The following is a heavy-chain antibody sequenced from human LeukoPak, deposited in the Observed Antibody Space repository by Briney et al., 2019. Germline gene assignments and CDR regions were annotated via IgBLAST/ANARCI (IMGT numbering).Heavy chain of an antibody. CDR1: GFTFSSYS. Sequence: GGSLRLSCAASGFTFSSYSMNWVRQAPGQGLEWVSSISSSSSYIYYADSVKGRFTISRDNAKNSLYLQMNSLRAEDTAVYYCARGVYYYYYMDVWGKGTTVTISS. CDR2: ISSSSSYI. J-gene: IGHJ6*03. CDR3: ARGVYYYYYMDV. V-gene: IGHV3-21*01.